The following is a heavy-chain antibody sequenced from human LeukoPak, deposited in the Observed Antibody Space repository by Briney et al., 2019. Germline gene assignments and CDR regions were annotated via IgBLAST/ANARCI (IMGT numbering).Heavy chain of an antibody. Sequence: GGSLRLSCAASGFTFGTYSMNWVRQAPGKRLEWVSYISSSSGTIYNADSVKGRFTTSRDNAKNSLYLQMNSLRGEDTAVYYCARDRLRGYLDVWGRGTLVTVSS. CDR2: ISSSSGTI. CDR3: ARDRLRGYLDV. V-gene: IGHV3-48*04. J-gene: IGHJ2*01. D-gene: IGHD4-17*01. CDR1: GFTFGTYS.